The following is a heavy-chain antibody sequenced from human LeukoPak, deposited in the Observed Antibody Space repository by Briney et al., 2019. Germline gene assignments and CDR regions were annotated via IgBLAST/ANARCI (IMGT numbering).Heavy chain of an antibody. CDR3: ARELCSSTSCYGGFDY. V-gene: IGHV3-30*04. Sequence: GGSLRLSCVASGFAFNSYTMHWVRQAPGKGLEWVALKSYDSHTTYYTDSVQGRFTISRDNAKNSLYLQMNSLRAEDTAVYYCARELCSSTSCYGGFDYWGQGTLVTVSS. CDR2: KSYDSHTT. J-gene: IGHJ4*02. CDR1: GFAFNSYT. D-gene: IGHD2-2*01.